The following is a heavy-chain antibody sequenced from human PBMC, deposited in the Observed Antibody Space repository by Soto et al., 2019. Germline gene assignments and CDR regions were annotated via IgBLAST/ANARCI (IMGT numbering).Heavy chain of an antibody. V-gene: IGHV2-5*02. CDR2: IYWDDDK. Sequence: QITLKESGPTLVKPTQTLTLTCTFSGFSLSTSGVGVGWIRQPPGKALEWLALIYWDDDKRYSPSLKSRLTSTKDTSKNQVVLTMTNMDPVDTATYYCAHRWGSSWLNPYFEYWGQGTLVTVSS. CDR3: AHRWGSSWLNPYFEY. D-gene: IGHD6-13*01. J-gene: IGHJ4*02. CDR1: GFSLSTSGVG.